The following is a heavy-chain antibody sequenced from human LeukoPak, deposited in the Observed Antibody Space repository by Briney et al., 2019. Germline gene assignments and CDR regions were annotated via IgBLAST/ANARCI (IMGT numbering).Heavy chain of an antibody. D-gene: IGHD2-15*01. CDR2: IYTGGST. J-gene: IGHJ4*02. CDR3: ARDKRGGSPYYFDS. Sequence: SETLSLTCTVSGSSISSGSYYWSWIRQAAGKGVEWIGRIYTGGSTNYNPSLKSRVTISVDTSKNQFSLKLSSVTAADTAVYYCARDKRGGSPYYFDSWGQGTLVTVSS. CDR1: GSSISSGSYY. V-gene: IGHV4-61*02.